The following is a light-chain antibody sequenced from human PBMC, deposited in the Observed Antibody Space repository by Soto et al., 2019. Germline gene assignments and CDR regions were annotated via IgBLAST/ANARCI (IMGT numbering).Light chain of an antibody. J-gene: IGKJ2*01. CDR3: MQGKHWLYT. CDR1: QTISSW. CDR2: KAS. Sequence: DIQMTQSPSTLSGSVGDRVTITCRASQTISSWLAWYQQKQGKAHKXLIYKASTLKSGVPDRFVGSGSGTVLTLKITRVQADDVALYYCMQGKHWLYTFGQGTKVDIK. V-gene: IGKV1-5*03.